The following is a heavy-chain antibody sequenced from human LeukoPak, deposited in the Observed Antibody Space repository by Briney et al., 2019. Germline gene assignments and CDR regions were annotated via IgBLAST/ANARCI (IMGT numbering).Heavy chain of an antibody. CDR1: GYTFTSYG. Sequence: ASVKVSCKASGYTFTSYGISWVRQAPGQGLEWMGWISAYNGNTNYAQKLQGRVTVTTDTSTSTAFMELRSLRSDDTAVYYCARVLAAAARGNAFDVWGQGTMVTVSS. D-gene: IGHD6-13*01. J-gene: IGHJ3*01. V-gene: IGHV1-18*01. CDR2: ISAYNGNT. CDR3: ARVLAAAARGNAFDV.